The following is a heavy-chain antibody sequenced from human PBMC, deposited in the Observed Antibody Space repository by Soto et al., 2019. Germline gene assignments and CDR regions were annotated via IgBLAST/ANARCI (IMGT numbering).Heavy chain of an antibody. CDR1: GFTFSSYE. Sequence: GGSLRLSCAASGFTFSSYEMNWVRQAPGKGLEWVSYISSSGSTIYYADSVKGRFTISRDNAKNSVYLQMNSLKTEDTAVYYCVRATYFSDSSGYTRCLDYWGQGTLVTVSS. CDR3: VRATYFSDSSGYTRCLDY. CDR2: ISSSGSTI. V-gene: IGHV3-48*03. D-gene: IGHD3-22*01. J-gene: IGHJ4*02.